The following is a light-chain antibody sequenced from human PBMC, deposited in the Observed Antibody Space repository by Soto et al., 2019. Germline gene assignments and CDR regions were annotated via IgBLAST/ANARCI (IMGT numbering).Light chain of an antibody. J-gene: IGKJ1*01. V-gene: IGKV1-5*01. CDR1: QRINKW. CDR3: QQYSSYSAWT. Sequence: DIQMTQSPSTLSASIGDRVTITCRASQRINKWLAWRQQKPGKAPKLLIYDASSLQSGVPPRFSGSGSGTEFTLTIRSLQPDDIATYYCQQYSSYSAWTFGEGTKVDIK. CDR2: DAS.